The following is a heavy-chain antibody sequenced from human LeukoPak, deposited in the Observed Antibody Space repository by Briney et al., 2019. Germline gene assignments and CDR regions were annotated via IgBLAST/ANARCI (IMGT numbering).Heavy chain of an antibody. Sequence: GGSLRLSCAASGFTFSSYAMSWVRQAPGKGLEWVSAISGSGGSTYYADSVKGRFTISRDNSRDTLYLQMNSLRTEDTAVYYCAKGYYDYVWGSYYFDYWGQGTQVTVSS. CDR3: AKGYYDYVWGSYYFDY. D-gene: IGHD3-16*01. CDR2: ISGSGGST. J-gene: IGHJ4*02. V-gene: IGHV3-23*01. CDR1: GFTFSSYA.